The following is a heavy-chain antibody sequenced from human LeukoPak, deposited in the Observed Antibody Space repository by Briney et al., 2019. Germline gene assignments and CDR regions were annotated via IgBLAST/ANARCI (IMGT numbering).Heavy chain of an antibody. V-gene: IGHV4-4*02. CDR2: IYHSGST. D-gene: IGHD3-10*01. J-gene: IGHJ4*02. CDR3: AGKDYYGSGSYFY. CDR1: GGSISSSNW. Sequence: SETLSLTCAVSGGSISSSNWWSWVRQPPGKGLEWIGEIYHSGSTNYNPSLKSRVTISVDKSKNQFSLKLSSVTAADTAVYYCAGKDYYGSGSYFYWGQGTLVTVSS.